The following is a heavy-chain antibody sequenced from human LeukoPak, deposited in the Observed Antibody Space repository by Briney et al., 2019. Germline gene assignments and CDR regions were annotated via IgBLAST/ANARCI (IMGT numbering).Heavy chain of an antibody. CDR1: GFTFDDYA. D-gene: IGHD6-13*01. CDR3: TRGSPGYSSSWLDF. CDR2: ISWNSGSI. Sequence: QSGGSLRLSCAASGFTFDDYAMHWVRQAPGKGLEWVSGISWNSGSIGYADSVKGRFTNSRDDAKNTLYLQMSSLSVDDTAIYYCTRGSPGYSSSWLDFWGQGILVTVSS. V-gene: IGHV3-9*01. J-gene: IGHJ4*02.